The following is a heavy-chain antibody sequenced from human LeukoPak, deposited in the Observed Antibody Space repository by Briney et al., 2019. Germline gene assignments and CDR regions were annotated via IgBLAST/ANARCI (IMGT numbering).Heavy chain of an antibody. D-gene: IGHD6-19*01. CDR3: ARDSYSSGRFDY. Sequence: PGGSLRLSCAAYGFSLSGYWMSWVRQAPGKGLEWVANIKQDGSEKYYVDSVKGRFTISRDNAKNSLYLQMNSLRAEDTAVYYCARDSYSSGRFDYWGQGTLVTVSS. CDR1: GFSLSGYW. CDR2: IKQDGSEK. V-gene: IGHV3-7*01. J-gene: IGHJ4*02.